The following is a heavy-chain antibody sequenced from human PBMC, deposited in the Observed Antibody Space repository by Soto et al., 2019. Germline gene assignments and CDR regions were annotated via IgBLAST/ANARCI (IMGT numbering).Heavy chain of an antibody. V-gene: IGHV1-3*01. CDR3: ARDLQADY. CDR1: GYTFTSYG. Sequence: ASVKVSCKASGYTFTSYGILWVRKAPGQRLEWMGWINAGNGNTKYSQKFQGRVTITRDTSASTAYMELSSLRSEDTAVYYCARDLQADYWGQGTLVTVSS. J-gene: IGHJ4*02. CDR2: INAGNGNT.